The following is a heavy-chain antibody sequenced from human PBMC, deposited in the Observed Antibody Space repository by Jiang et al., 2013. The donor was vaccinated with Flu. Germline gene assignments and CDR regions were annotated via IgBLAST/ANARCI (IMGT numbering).Heavy chain of an antibody. CDR3: ARDTPQVLLTPLGSFDY. V-gene: IGHV1-18*01. J-gene: IGHJ4*02. CDR2: ISAYNGNT. D-gene: IGHD2/OR15-2a*01. Sequence: RQAPGQGLEWMGWISAYNGNTNYAQKLQGRVTMTTDTSTSTAYMELRSLRSDDTAVYYCARDTPQVLLTPLGSFDYWGQGTLVTVSS.